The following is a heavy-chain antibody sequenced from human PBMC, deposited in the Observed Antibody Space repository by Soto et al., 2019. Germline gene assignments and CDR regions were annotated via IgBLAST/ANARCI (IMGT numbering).Heavy chain of an antibody. J-gene: IGHJ1*01. Sequence: GASVKVSCKASGYTFTSYYMHWVRQAPGQGLEWMGIINPSGGSTSYAQKFQGRVTMTRDTSTSTVYMELSSLRSEDTAVYYCAREPLYDFWRGYYNDEYFQHWGQGTLVTVSS. CDR2: INPSGGST. D-gene: IGHD3-3*01. CDR1: GYTFTSYY. CDR3: AREPLYDFWRGYYNDEYFQH. V-gene: IGHV1-46*01.